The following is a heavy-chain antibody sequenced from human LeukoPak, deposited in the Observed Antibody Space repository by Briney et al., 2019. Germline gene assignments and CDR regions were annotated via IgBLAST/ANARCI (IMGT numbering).Heavy chain of an antibody. CDR2: IYYSGST. CDR3: ARHSLRIAVAYYFDY. D-gene: IGHD6-19*01. J-gene: IGHJ4*02. V-gene: IGHV4-39*01. CDR1: AGSISSSSYY. Sequence: SETLSLTCTVSAGSISSSSYYWGWIRQPPGKGLEWIGSIYYSGSTYYNPSLKSRVTISVDTSKNQFSLKLSSVTAADTAVYYCARHSLRIAVAYYFDYWGQGTLVTVSS.